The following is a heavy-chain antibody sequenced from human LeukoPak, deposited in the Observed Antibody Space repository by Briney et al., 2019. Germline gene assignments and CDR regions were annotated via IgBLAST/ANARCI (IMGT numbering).Heavy chain of an antibody. J-gene: IGHJ3*02. Sequence: SETLSLTCTVSGGSISSGSYYWTWIRQPAGKGLDWISRVYISGSTNYNPSLKSRATISVDTSKNHFSLKLTSVTAADTAVYYCARGLEWGDGFDIWGQGTMVTVSP. D-gene: IGHD1-1*01. V-gene: IGHV4-61*02. CDR2: VYISGST. CDR3: ARGLEWGDGFDI. CDR1: GGSISSGSYY.